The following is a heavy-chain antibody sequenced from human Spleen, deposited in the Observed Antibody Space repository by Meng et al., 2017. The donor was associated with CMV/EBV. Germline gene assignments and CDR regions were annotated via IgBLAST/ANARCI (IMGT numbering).Heavy chain of an antibody. J-gene: IGHJ4*02. V-gene: IGHV4-39*01. Sequence: SETLSLTCTVSGGSISSSSYYWGWIRQPPGKELEWIGSIYYSGSTYYNPSLESRFTISVDTSKNQFSLKLSSVTAADTAVYYCARQAYYDFTKNFDYWGLGTLVTVSS. D-gene: IGHD3-22*01. CDR3: ARQAYYDFTKNFDY. CDR2: IYYSGST. CDR1: GGSISSSSYY.